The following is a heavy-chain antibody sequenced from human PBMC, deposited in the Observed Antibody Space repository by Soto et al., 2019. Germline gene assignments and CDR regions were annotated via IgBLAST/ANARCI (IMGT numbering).Heavy chain of an antibody. CDR3: VRGGKYRLQETYYFDY. CDR2: IDYYGNT. CDR1: GDSTSNSNYY. D-gene: IGHD4-4*01. J-gene: IGHJ4*02. V-gene: IGHV4-39*01. Sequence: QLQLQESGPGLVKPSETLSLSCSVSGDSTSNSNYYWGWIHQPPGRGLEWVGSIDYYGNTYYNPSVKSRVSISVDTSKSQFSVRLTSVTAADTAVYYCVRGGKYRLQETYYFDYWGQGALVTVSS.